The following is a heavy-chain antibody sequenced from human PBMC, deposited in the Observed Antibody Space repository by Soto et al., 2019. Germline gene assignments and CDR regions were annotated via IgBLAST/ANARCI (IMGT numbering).Heavy chain of an antibody. Sequence: SETLSLTCTVSGGSFSSGGYYWSWIRQHPGGGLEWIGFVYYNGNTFYNPSLKSRVTISVATSEDKFSLKLSSVTAADTAVYHCAGVRLPQYCFDSWGQGAMVAVSS. J-gene: IGHJ4*02. V-gene: IGHV4-31*03. CDR2: VYYNGNT. CDR3: AGVRLPQYCFDS. CDR1: GGSFSSGGYY.